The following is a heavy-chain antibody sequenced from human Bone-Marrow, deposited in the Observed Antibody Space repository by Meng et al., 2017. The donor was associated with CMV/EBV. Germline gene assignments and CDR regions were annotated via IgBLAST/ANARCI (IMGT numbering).Heavy chain of an antibody. CDR3: ASLGFWDYGRLDY. V-gene: IGHV3-21*01. CDR2: ISSSSNYI. D-gene: IGHD4-17*01. Sequence: GESLKISCAASGFTFSGYSMNWVRQAPGKGLEWVSSISSSSNYIYYVDSVKGRFTISRDNSKNTLYLQMNSLRAEDTAVYYCASLGFWDYGRLDYWGQGTLVAVSS. J-gene: IGHJ4*02. CDR1: GFTFSGYS.